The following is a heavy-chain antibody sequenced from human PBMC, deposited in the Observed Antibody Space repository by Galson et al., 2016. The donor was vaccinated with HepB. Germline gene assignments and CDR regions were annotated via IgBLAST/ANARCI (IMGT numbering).Heavy chain of an antibody. CDR1: GYTFTNYG. V-gene: IGHV1-18*01. CDR2: ISPYNGDT. J-gene: IGHJ4*02. Sequence: SVKVSCKASGYTFTNYGITWVRQAPGQGLEWMGWISPYNGDTNFAQKFQGRVTMTKDTSTSTVYMELRSLRYDNKAVYFCARVGPLGSYDYWGQGTLVTVSS. D-gene: IGHD7-27*01. CDR3: ARVGPLGSYDY.